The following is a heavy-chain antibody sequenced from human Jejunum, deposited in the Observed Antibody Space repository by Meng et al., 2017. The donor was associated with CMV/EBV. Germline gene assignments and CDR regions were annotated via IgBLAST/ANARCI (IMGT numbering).Heavy chain of an antibody. V-gene: IGHV3-73*01. CDR3: ARRGEAVANMSIDY. J-gene: IGHJ4*02. CDR2: IRSQANSYAT. Sequence: SGFPFSVSAMHWVRQASGKGLEWVGRIRSQANSYATAYAASVKGRFAISRDDSKNTAYLQMNSLKTEDTAVYYCARRGEAVANMSIDYWGQGALVTVSS. CDR1: GFPFSVSA. D-gene: IGHD6-19*01.